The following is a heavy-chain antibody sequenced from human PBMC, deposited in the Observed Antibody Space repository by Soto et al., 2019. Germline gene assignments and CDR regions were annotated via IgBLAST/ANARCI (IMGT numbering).Heavy chain of an antibody. V-gene: IGHV4-59*08. CDR2: IYYSGST. J-gene: IGHJ4*02. Sequence: QVQLQESGPGLVKPSETLSLTCTVSGGSISSYYWSWIRQPPGKGLEWIGYIYYSGSTNYNPSLKSRVTISVATSKNQFSLKLSSVTAADSAVYYCARTKDTYYDILTGYYNFDYWGQGTLVTVSS. CDR3: ARTKDTYYDILTGYYNFDY. D-gene: IGHD3-9*01. CDR1: GGSISSYY.